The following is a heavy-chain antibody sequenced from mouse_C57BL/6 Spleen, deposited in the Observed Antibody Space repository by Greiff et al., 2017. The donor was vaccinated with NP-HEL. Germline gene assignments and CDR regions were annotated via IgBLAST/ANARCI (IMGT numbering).Heavy chain of an antibody. J-gene: IGHJ2*01. D-gene: IGHD1-1*01. CDR1: GYTFTDYE. CDR3: TKRDYGSSY. CDR2: IDPETGGT. Sequence: QVQLQQSGAELVRPGASVTLSCKASGYTFTDYEMHWVKQTPVHGLEWIGAIDPETGGTAYNQKFKGKAILTADKPSSTAYMELRSLTSEDSAVYYCTKRDYGSSYWGQGTTLTVSS. V-gene: IGHV1-15*01.